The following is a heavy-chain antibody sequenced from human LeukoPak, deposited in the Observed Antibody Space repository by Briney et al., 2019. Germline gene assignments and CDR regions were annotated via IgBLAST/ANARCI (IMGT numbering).Heavy chain of an antibody. V-gene: IGHV1-46*01. D-gene: IGHD5-18*01. CDR2: INPSGGST. CDR1: GYTFTSYY. Sequence: ASVKVSCKASGYTFTSYYMHWVRQAPGQGLEWMGIINPSGGSTSYAQKFQGRVTMTRDTSTSTVYMELSSLRSEDTAVYYCAREEEAGIQLCGFGYWGQGTLVTVSS. J-gene: IGHJ4*02. CDR3: AREEEAGIQLCGFGY.